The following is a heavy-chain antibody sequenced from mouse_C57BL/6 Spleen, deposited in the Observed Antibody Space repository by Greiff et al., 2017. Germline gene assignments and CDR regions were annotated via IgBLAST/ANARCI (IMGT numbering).Heavy chain of an antibody. Sequence: QVQLQQPGTELVKPGASVKLSCKASGYTFTSYWTHWVKQRPGQGLEWIGNINPSNGGTNYNEKFKSKATLTVEKSSSTAYMQLSSLTSEDSAVYYCARSYYYGSSYVGYFDYWGQGTTLTVSS. CDR3: ARSYYYGSSYVGYFDY. CDR2: INPSNGGT. J-gene: IGHJ2*01. V-gene: IGHV1-53*01. CDR1: GYTFTSYW. D-gene: IGHD1-1*01.